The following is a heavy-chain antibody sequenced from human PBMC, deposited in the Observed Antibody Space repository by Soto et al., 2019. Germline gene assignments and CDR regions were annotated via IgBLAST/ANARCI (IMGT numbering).Heavy chain of an antibody. CDR2: ISGSGGST. Sequence: EVQLLESGGGLVQPGGSLRLSCAASGFTFSSYAMSWLRQAPGKGLEWVSAISGSGGSTYYADSVKGRFTFSRDNSKHPLSLQMNSLRAEDTAVYYCARRTSSWSFDYWGQGTLVTVSS. J-gene: IGHJ4*02. CDR1: GFTFSSYA. CDR3: ARRTSSWSFDY. D-gene: IGHD6-13*01. V-gene: IGHV3-23*01.